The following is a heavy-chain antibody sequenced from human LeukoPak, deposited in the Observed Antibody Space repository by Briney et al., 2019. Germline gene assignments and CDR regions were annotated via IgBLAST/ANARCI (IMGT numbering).Heavy chain of an antibody. CDR1: GFNFGTHW. J-gene: IGHJ4*02. CDR2: IKKDGSEK. D-gene: IGHD5-24*01. V-gene: IGHV3-7*01. CDR3: GTGWAVDF. Sequence: GGSLRLSCAASGFNFGTHWMTWVRQAPGKGLERVAIIKKDGSEKYHVDSVKGRFTISRDNAKNSLYLQMNSLRAEDTAVYYCGTGWAVDFWGQGTLVTVSS.